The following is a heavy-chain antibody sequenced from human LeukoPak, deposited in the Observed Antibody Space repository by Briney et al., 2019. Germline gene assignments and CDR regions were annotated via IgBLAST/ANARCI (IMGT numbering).Heavy chain of an antibody. D-gene: IGHD3-16*01. CDR2: IKQDGSDK. Sequence: GGSLRLSCAASAFTFSSYWMSWVRQAPGKGLEWVANIKQDGSDKYYVDSVKGRFTISRDNAKNSLYLQMNSLRAEDTAVYYCARTVLRSLGEFSLRGWFDPWGQGTLVIVSS. V-gene: IGHV3-7*01. CDR1: AFTFSSYW. J-gene: IGHJ5*02. CDR3: ARTVLRSLGEFSLRGWFDP.